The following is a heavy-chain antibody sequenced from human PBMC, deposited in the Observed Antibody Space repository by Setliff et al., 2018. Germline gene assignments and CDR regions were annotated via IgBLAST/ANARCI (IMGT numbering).Heavy chain of an antibody. Sequence: SETLSLTCTVSGDSISGRFWNWIRQTPDKGLEWIGRVYYSGLDDLNPSLQSRLTISVDTSKKQFSLSLTSVTAADTAIYYCARGITPTTRPGYYYMDVWGKGTMVTVSS. CDR3: ARGITPTTRPGYYYMDV. V-gene: IGHV4-59*11. D-gene: IGHD3-16*01. J-gene: IGHJ6*03. CDR2: VYYSGLD. CDR1: GDSISGRF.